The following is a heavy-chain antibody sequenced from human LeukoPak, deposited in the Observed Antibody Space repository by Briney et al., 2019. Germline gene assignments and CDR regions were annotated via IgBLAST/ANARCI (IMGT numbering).Heavy chain of an antibody. CDR3: ATTPEGQWEINQYAFDI. J-gene: IGHJ3*02. D-gene: IGHD1-26*01. CDR1: GYTFTELS. V-gene: IGHV1-24*01. Sequence: ASVKVSCKVSGYTFTELSMHWVRQAPGKGLEWMGGFDPEDGETIYAQKFQGRVTMTEDTSTDTAYMELSSLRSEDTAVYYCATTPEGQWEINQYAFDIWGQGTMVTVSS. CDR2: FDPEDGET.